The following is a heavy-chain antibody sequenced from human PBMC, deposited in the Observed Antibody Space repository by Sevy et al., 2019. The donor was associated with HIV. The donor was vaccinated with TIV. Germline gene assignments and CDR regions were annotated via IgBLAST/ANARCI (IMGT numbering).Heavy chain of an antibody. V-gene: IGHV4-59*01. J-gene: IGHJ6*02. CDR3: ARAYCGGDCSYGMDV. Sequence: SETLSLTCTVSGGSISSYYWSWIRQPPGKGLEWSGYIYYSGSTNYNPSLKSGVTISVDTSKNQFYLKLSSVTAADTAVYYCARAYCGGDCSYGMDVWGQGTTVTVSS. CDR1: GGSISSYY. D-gene: IGHD2-21*01. CDR2: IYYSGST.